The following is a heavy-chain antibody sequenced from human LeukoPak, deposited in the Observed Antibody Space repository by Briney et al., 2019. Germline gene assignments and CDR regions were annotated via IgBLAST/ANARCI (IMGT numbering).Heavy chain of an antibody. J-gene: IGHJ4*02. V-gene: IGHV4-4*07. CDR2: IYISGTT. CDR1: GGSISSYY. D-gene: IGHD3/OR15-3a*01. Sequence: PSETLSLTCTVSGGSISSYYWRWIRQPAGKALEWIGRIYISGTTNYNPSFKSRVTMSVDTSKNQFSLNLSSVTAADTAVYYCARAVGTGYPYYFDYWGQGTLVTVSS. CDR3: ARAVGTGYPYYFDY.